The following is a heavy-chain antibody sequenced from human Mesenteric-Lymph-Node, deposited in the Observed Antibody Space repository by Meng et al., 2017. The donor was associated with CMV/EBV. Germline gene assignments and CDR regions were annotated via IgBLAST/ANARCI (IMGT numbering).Heavy chain of an antibody. Sequence: GESLKISCAASGFTLDDYGMSWVRQAPGKGLEWVSGINWNGGSTGYADSVKGRFTISRDNAKNSLYLQMNSLRAEDTALYYCLAVHRWLVPGNFDYWGQGTLVTVSS. CDR2: INWNGGST. J-gene: IGHJ4*02. CDR1: GFTLDDYG. CDR3: LAVHRWLVPGNFDY. D-gene: IGHD6-19*01. V-gene: IGHV3-20*04.